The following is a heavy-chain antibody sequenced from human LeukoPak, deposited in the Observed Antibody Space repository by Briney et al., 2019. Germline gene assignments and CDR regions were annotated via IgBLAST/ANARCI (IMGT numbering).Heavy chain of an antibody. V-gene: IGHV1-3*01. CDR3: ARVINYYDSSGPGAFDI. Sequence: ASMKVSCKASGYTFTGYAMHWVRQAPGQRLEWMGWINAGNGNTKYSQKFQGRVTITRDTSASTAYMELSSLRSEDTAVYYCARVINYYDSSGPGAFDIWGQGTMVTVSS. D-gene: IGHD3-22*01. CDR1: GYTFTGYA. J-gene: IGHJ3*02. CDR2: INAGNGNT.